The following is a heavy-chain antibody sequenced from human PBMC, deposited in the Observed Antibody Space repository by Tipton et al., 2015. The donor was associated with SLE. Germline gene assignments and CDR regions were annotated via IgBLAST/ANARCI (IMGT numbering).Heavy chain of an antibody. J-gene: IGHJ4*02. CDR3: AKDIYGSGSLFGGGLDY. Sequence: SLRLSCAASGFTFDDYPMHWARQAPGKGLEWVSGISWNSGSIGYADSVKGRFTISRDNAKNSLYLQMNSLRAEDTALYYCAKDIYGSGSLFGGGLDYWGQGTLVTVSS. D-gene: IGHD3-10*01. CDR2: ISWNSGSI. CDR1: GFTFDDYP. V-gene: IGHV3-9*01.